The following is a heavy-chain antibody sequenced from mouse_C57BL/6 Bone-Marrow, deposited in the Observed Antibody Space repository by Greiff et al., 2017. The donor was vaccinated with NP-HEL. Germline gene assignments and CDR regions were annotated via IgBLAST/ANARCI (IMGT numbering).Heavy chain of an antibody. D-gene: IGHD2-2*01. J-gene: IGHJ2*01. Sequence: EVMLVESGGGLVKPGGSLKLSCAASGFTFSDYGMHWVRQAPEKGLEWVAYISSGSSTISYADTVKGRFTISRDNAKNTLLLQMTSLRSEDTAMYYCARSDGYDGFDYWGQGTTLTVSS. CDR1: GFTFSDYG. CDR2: ISSGSSTI. CDR3: ARSDGYDGFDY. V-gene: IGHV5-17*01.